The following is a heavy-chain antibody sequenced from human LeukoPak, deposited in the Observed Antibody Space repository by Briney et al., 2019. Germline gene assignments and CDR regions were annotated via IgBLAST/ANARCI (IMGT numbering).Heavy chain of an antibody. CDR1: GFTFSTDS. V-gene: IGHV3-48*01. J-gene: IGHJ5*02. CDR3: TRDRAFTMIRGVITNWFDP. CDR2: ISSSSTTI. D-gene: IGHD3-10*01. Sequence: GGSLRLSCAASGFTFSTDSMNWVRQAPGKGLEWVSYISSSSTTIYYADSVKGRFTISRDNAKNSLYLQMNSLRAEDTAVYYCTRDRAFTMIRGVITNWFDPWGQGTQVTVSS.